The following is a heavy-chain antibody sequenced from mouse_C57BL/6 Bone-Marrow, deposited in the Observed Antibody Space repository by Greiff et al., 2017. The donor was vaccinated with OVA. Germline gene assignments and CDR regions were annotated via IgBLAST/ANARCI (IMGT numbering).Heavy chain of an antibody. Sequence: EVQRVESGGGLVQPGGSLKLSCAASGFTFSDYYMYWVRQTPEKRLEWVAYLSNGGGSTYYPDTVKGRFTISRDNAKNTLYLQMSRLKSEDTAMYYCARRGAMDYWGQGTSVTVSS. J-gene: IGHJ4*01. CDR2: LSNGGGST. V-gene: IGHV5-12*01. CDR3: ARRGAMDY. CDR1: GFTFSDYY.